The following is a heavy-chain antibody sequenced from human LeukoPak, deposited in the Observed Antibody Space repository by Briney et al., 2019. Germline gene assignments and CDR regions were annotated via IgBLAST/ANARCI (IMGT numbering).Heavy chain of an antibody. CDR1: GFTFDDYG. D-gene: IGHD2-8*01. Sequence: GGSLRLSCAASGFTFDDYGMSWVRQAPGKGLEWVANIKQDGSEKYYVDSVKGRFTISRDNAKNSLYLQMNSLRAEDTAVYYCASGYYNGCYYWGQGTLVTVSS. J-gene: IGHJ4*02. CDR2: IKQDGSEK. V-gene: IGHV3-7*01. CDR3: ASGYYNGCYY.